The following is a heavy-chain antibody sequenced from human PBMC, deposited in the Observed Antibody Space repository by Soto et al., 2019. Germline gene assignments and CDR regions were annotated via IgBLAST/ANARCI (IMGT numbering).Heavy chain of an antibody. V-gene: IGHV1-69*08. CDR3: ARDLAGEPNYHVSD. Sequence: QVQLVQSGAEVKKPGASVKVSCKASVGTFSSYTISWVRQAPGQGLEWMGRVIPILGIANYAEKFQGRGTITADKTTRTAYMELRSLRSEDTAVYYCARDLAGEPNYHVSDWGQGTLVTVSS. CDR1: VGTFSSYT. J-gene: IGHJ4*02. D-gene: IGHD4-4*01. CDR2: VIPILGIA.